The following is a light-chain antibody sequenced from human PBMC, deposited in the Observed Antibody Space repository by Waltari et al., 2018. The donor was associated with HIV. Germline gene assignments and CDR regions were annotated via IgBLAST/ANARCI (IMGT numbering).Light chain of an antibody. CDR3: SSATDNTLL. CDR2: QDS. Sequence: SYELTQPSSVSVSPGQPARITCSGDVLARKYARWFRQKPGQAPMLVSYQDSERPSGIPGRFSGSSSGTTGTLTISGAQVGDEADYYCSSATDNTLLFGGGTKLTVL. CDR1: VLARKY. V-gene: IGLV3-27*01. J-gene: IGLJ2*01.